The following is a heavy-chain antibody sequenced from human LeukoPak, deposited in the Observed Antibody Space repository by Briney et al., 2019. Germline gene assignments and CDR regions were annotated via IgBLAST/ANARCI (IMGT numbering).Heavy chain of an antibody. V-gene: IGHV1-69*06. CDR2: IIPIFGTA. J-gene: IGHJ6*03. D-gene: IGHD3-22*01. Sequence: LEASVKVSCKASGGTFSSYAISWVRQAPGQGLEWIGGIIPIFGTANYAQKFQGRVTITADKSTSTAYMELSSLRSEDTAVYYCARDYYDSSGYYPEIHYYYYMDVWGKGTTVTVSS. CDR3: ARDYYDSSGYYPEIHYYYYMDV. CDR1: GGTFSSYA.